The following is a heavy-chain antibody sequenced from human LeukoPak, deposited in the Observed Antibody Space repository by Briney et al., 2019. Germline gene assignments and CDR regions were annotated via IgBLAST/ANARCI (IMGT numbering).Heavy chain of an antibody. V-gene: IGHV3-23*01. CDR3: AKRGVVIRVILVGFHKEAYYFDS. D-gene: IGHD3-22*01. CDR1: GITLSNYG. Sequence: GSLRLSYAVSGITLSNYGMSWVRQAPGKGLEWVAGISGSGGSTNYADSVKGRFTISRDNPKNTLHLQMNSLRAEDTAVYFCAKRGVVIRVILVGFHKEAYYFDSWGQGALVTVSS. J-gene: IGHJ4*02. CDR2: ISGSGGST.